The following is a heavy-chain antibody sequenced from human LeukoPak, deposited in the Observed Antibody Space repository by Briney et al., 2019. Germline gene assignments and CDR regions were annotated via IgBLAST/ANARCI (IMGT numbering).Heavy chain of an antibody. CDR2: ISGSGGTT. D-gene: IGHD6-6*01. CDR1: GFTFSSYA. V-gene: IGHV3-23*01. Sequence: PGGSLRLSCAASGFTFSSYAMSSVRQAPGKGLEWVSAISGSGGTTYYADSVNGRFTISRDNSKSTLYVQMNSLRAEDTAVYYCAIGVAARQGRIDPWGQGTLVTISS. CDR3: AIGVAARQGRIDP. J-gene: IGHJ5*02.